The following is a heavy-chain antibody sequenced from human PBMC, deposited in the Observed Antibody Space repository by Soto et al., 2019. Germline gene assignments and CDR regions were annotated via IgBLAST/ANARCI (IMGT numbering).Heavy chain of an antibody. CDR2: IIPIFGTA. Sequence: SVKVSCKASGGTFSSYAISWVRQAPGQGLEWMGGIIPIFGTANYAQKFQGRVTITADESTSTAYMELSSLRSEDTAVYYCAQCGGDCYSYYYCGMDVWGQGTQVTVSS. D-gene: IGHD2-21*02. J-gene: IGHJ6*02. CDR3: AQCGGDCYSYYYCGMDV. CDR1: GGTFSSYA. V-gene: IGHV1-69*13.